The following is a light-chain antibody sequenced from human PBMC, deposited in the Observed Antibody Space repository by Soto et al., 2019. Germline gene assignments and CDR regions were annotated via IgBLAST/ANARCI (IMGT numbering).Light chain of an antibody. CDR3: QKFNDWPRT. V-gene: IGKV3-15*01. Sequence: EIVMTQSPVTLSVSPGERATLSCRASQSVTSNLAWYQQKPGQASRLLIYGASTRATGIPARFSGSGSGTEFTLIISNLQSEDFAIYYCQKFNDWPRTFGQGTKVDIK. CDR1: QSVTSN. CDR2: GAS. J-gene: IGKJ1*01.